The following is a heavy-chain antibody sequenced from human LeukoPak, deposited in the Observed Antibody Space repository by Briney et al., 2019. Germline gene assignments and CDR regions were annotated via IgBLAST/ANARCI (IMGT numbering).Heavy chain of an antibody. J-gene: IGHJ4*02. CDR1: GYTFTNYW. V-gene: IGHV5-51*01. CDR3: ARSRDSSGYYYLI. CDR2: IYPDDSDI. D-gene: IGHD3-22*01. Sequence: GESLKISCKGSGYTFTNYWIGWVRQMPGKGLEWMGTIYPDDSDIKYSPSFQGQVTISADKSISTAYLQWSSLKAADTAMYYCARSRDSSGYYYLIWGQGTLVTVSS.